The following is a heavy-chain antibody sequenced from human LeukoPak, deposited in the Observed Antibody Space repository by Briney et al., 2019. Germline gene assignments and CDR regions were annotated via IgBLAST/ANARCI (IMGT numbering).Heavy chain of an antibody. Sequence: SETLSLTCTVSGGSISSSSYYWGWIRQPPGKGLEWIGSIYYSGSTYYNPSLKSRVTISVDTSKNQFSLKLSSVTAADTAVYYCARRPHNYYDSSGYYFDPWGQGTLVTVSS. V-gene: IGHV4-39*07. CDR1: GGSISSSSYY. J-gene: IGHJ5*02. D-gene: IGHD3-22*01. CDR3: ARRPHNYYDSSGYYFDP. CDR2: IYYSGST.